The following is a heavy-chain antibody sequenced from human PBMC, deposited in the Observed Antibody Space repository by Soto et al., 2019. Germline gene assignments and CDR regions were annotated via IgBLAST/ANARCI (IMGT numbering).Heavy chain of an antibody. V-gene: IGHV3-30*18. Sequence: QVQLVESGGGVVQPGRSLRLSCAASGFTFSSYGMHWVRQAPGKGLEWVAVISYDGSNKYYADSVKGRFTISRDNSKKTLYLQMNSLRAEDTAVYYCAKDRGITMIVASMDVWGQGTTVTVSS. CDR2: ISYDGSNK. J-gene: IGHJ6*02. CDR1: GFTFSSYG. D-gene: IGHD3-22*01. CDR3: AKDRGITMIVASMDV.